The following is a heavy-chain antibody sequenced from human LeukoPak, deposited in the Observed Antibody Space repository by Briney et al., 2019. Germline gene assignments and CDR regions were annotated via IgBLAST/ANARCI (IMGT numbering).Heavy chain of an antibody. J-gene: IGHJ4*02. V-gene: IGHV4-59*01. Sequence: KPSETLSLSCTVSGGSFSSYYWTWIRQPPGKGLEWIGYIDHSGSTNYNPSLKSRVSISSDTSKNQFSLELSSVTAADTAVYYCARLKATVSIHAYFDSWGRGTLVTVSS. CDR1: GGSFSSYY. D-gene: IGHD4-17*01. CDR3: ARLKATVSIHAYFDS. CDR2: IDHSGST.